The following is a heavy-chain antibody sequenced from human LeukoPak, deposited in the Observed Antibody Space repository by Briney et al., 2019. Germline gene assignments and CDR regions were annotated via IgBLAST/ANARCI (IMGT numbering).Heavy chain of an antibody. V-gene: IGHV4-34*01. J-gene: IGHJ4*02. CDR3: AGLYASGSYYGY. Sequence: SETLSLTCAVYGGSFSGYYWSWIRQPPGKGLEWIGEINHSGSTNYNPSLKSRVTISIDTSKNQFSLKLSSVTAADTAVYYCAGLYASGSYYGYWGQGTLVTVSS. D-gene: IGHD3-10*01. CDR2: INHSGST. CDR1: GGSFSGYY.